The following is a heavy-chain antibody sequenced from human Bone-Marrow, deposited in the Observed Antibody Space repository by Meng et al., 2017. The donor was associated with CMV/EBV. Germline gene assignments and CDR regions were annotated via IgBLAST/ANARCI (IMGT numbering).Heavy chain of an antibody. CDR2: INDSGST. CDR1: GGSFSGYY. CDR3: ARNLECSSYLGWFDP. J-gene: IGHJ5*02. D-gene: IGHD3-3*01. V-gene: IGHV4-34*01. Sequence: GSLRLSCAVYGGSFSGYYWSWLRQPPGKGLEWIGEINDSGSTNYNPSLRSRVTISVDTSKNQFSLKLNSVTAADTAVYYCARNLECSSYLGWFDPWGQGTLATVPS.